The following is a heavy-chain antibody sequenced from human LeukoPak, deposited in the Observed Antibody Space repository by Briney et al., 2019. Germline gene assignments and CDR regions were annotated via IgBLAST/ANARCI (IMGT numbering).Heavy chain of an antibody. D-gene: IGHD5-24*01. CDR2: IYYSGST. Sequence: PSETLSLTCTVSGGSISSYYWSWIRQTPGKGLEWIGSIYYSGSTDYNPSLKSRVTISVDTSKNQFSLKLSSVTAADTAVYYCARDKGDGYNDYWGQGTPVTVSS. CDR1: GGSISSYY. J-gene: IGHJ4*02. CDR3: ARDKGDGYNDY. V-gene: IGHV4-59*01.